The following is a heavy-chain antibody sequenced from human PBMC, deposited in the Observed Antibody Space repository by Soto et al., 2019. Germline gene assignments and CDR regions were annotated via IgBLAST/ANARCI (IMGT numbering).Heavy chain of an antibody. CDR1: GYSISSGSY. Sequence: SETLSLTCTVSGYSISSGSYWPWMRQPPGKGPGWIASISHGGTTFYNPSLKSLITISVDTSNNQFSLKLTSVTAADTAVYYCARVHVMVVAGSTFDYWGHGTLVTVSS. CDR3: ARVHVMVVAGSTFDY. CDR2: ISHGGTT. J-gene: IGHJ4*01. V-gene: IGHV4-38-2*02. D-gene: IGHD6-19*01.